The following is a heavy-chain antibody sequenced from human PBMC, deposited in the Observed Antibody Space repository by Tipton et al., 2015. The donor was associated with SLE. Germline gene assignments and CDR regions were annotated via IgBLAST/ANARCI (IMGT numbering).Heavy chain of an antibody. CDR3: ARDRDPYYDSSGYPPDY. CDR1: GFTFSSYA. CDR2: ISGSGGST. V-gene: IGHV3-23*01. J-gene: IGHJ4*02. D-gene: IGHD3-22*01. Sequence: SLRLSCAASGFTFSSYAMSWVRQAPGKGLEWVSAISGSGGSTYYADSVKGRFTISRDNSKNTLYLQMNSLRAEDTAVYYCARDRDPYYDSSGYPPDYWGQGTLVTVSS.